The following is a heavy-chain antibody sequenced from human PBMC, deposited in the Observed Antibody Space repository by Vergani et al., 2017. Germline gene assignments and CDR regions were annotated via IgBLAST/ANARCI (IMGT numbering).Heavy chain of an antibody. D-gene: IGHD2-2*01. CDR3: ARAFRGYCSSTSCFSPIN. CDR1: GGSISSGGYY. Sequence: QVQLQESGPGLVKPSQTLSLTCTVSGGSISSGGYYWSWIRQHPGKGLEWIGYIYYSGSTYYNPSLNSRVTISVDTSKNQFSLKLSSVTAADTAVYYCARAFRGYCSSTSCFSPINWGQGTLVTVSS. V-gene: IGHV4-31*03. J-gene: IGHJ4*02. CDR2: IYYSGST.